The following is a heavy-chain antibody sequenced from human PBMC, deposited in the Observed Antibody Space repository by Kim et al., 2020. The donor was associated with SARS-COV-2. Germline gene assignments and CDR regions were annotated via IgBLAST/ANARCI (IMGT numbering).Heavy chain of an antibody. CDR3: ATDTPH. CDR2: PEDGET. J-gene: IGHJ4*02. V-gene: IGHV1-24*01. Sequence: PEDGETIYDQKFQGRVTMTEDTSTDTAYMELSSLRSEDTAVYYCATDTPHWGQGTLVTVSS.